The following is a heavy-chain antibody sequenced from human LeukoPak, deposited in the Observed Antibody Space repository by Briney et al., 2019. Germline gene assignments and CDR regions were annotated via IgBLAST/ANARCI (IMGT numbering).Heavy chain of an antibody. V-gene: IGHV3-30*02. CDR3: AKRGGLSFLFDP. D-gene: IGHD2-15*01. CDR1: GFTFSSYG. J-gene: IGHJ5*02. Sequence: GGSLRLSCAASGFTFSSYGMHWVRQAPGKGLEWVAFIRYDGSNKYYADSVKGRFTISRDNSKNTLYLQMNSLRAEDTAVYYCAKRGGLSFLFDPWGQGPLVTVPS. CDR2: IRYDGSNK.